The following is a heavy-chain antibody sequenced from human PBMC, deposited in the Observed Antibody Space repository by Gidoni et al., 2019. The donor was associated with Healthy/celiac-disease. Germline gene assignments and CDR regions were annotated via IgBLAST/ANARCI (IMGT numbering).Heavy chain of an antibody. J-gene: IGHJ4*02. CDR1: GGSISSRSYD. Sequence: QLQLQESGPGLVKPSETLSLTCPVSGGSISSRSYDLGWLRQPPGKGLEWIGSIYSSGSTYYNPSLKSRVTVSVDTSKNQFSLKLSSVTAADTAVYYCASGHGGIVDYWGQGTLVTVSS. D-gene: IGHD1-26*01. CDR2: IYSSGST. CDR3: ASGHGGIVDY. V-gene: IGHV4-39*01.